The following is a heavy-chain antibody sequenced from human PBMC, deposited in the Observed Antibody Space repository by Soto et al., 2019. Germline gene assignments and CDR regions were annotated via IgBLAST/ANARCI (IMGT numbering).Heavy chain of an antibody. V-gene: IGHV4-39*01. CDR3: ARQGMGATYFDY. CDR1: GGSISSSSYY. J-gene: IGHJ4*02. D-gene: IGHD1-26*01. CDR2: IYYSGST. Sequence: SETLSLTCTVSGGSISSSSYYWGWILQPPGKGLEWIGSIYYSGSTYYNPSLKSRVTISVDTSKNQFSLKLSSVTAADTAVYYCARQGMGATYFDYWGQGTLVTVSS.